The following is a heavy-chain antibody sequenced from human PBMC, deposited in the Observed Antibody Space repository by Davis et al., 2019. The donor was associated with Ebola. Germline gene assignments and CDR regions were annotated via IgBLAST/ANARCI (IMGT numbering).Heavy chain of an antibody. D-gene: IGHD2-21*01. CDR2: ISYDGSNE. CDR1: GFTFRTYG. J-gene: IGHJ6*02. Sequence: PGGSLRLSCAASGFTFRTYGMHWVRQSPGKGLEWVAVISYDGSNEYYADSVKGRFTISRDNSKNTLFLQMSSLRAEDTAVYYCAKAGGDPYFYYGMDVWGQGTTVTVSS. CDR3: AKAGGDPYFYYGMDV. V-gene: IGHV3-30*18.